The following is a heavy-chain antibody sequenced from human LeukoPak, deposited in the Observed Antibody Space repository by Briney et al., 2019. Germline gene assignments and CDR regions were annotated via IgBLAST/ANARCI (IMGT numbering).Heavy chain of an antibody. CDR3: ARDLVGATTSPFDY. Sequence: PSETLSLTCTVSGGSISSGSYYWSWIRQPAGKGLEWIGRIYTSGSTNYNPSLKSRVTMSVDTSKNQFSLKLSSVTAADTAVYYCARDLVGATTSPFDYWGQGTLVTVSS. CDR2: IYTSGST. V-gene: IGHV4-61*02. J-gene: IGHJ4*02. D-gene: IGHD1-26*01. CDR1: GGSISSGSYY.